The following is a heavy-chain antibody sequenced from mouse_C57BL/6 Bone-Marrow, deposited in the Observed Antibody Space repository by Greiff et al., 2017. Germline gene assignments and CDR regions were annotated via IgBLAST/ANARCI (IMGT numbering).Heavy chain of an antibody. V-gene: IGHV1-62-2*01. CDR2: FYPGSGSI. CDR1: GYTFTEYT. Sequence: VQLQESGAELVKPGASVKLSCKASGYTFTEYTIHWVKQRSGQGLAWIGWFYPGSGSIKYNEKFKDKATLTAEKSSSTFYMELSRLTSEDSAVYFCARQGGNWYFDYWGQGTTLTVSS. J-gene: IGHJ2*01. CDR3: ARQGGNWYFDY. D-gene: IGHD4-1*01.